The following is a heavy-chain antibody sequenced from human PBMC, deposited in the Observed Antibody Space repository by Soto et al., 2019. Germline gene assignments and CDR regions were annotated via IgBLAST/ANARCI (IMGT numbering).Heavy chain of an antibody. CDR3: ARKGCSSTSCYYYGMDV. V-gene: IGHV3-7*01. CDR2: IKQDGSEK. J-gene: IGHJ6*02. Sequence: GGSLRLSCAASGFTFSSYWMSWVRQAPGKGLEWVANIKQDGSEKYYVDSVKGRFTISRDNAKNSLYLQMNSLRAEDTAVYYCARKGCSSTSCYYYGMDVWGQGTTVTVSS. D-gene: IGHD2-2*01. CDR1: GFTFSSYW.